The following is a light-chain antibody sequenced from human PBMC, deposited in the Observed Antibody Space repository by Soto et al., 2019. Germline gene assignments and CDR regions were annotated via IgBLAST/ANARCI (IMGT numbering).Light chain of an antibody. V-gene: IGKV1-5*03. CDR2: KAS. CDR1: QDISSW. Sequence: DIQMTQSPSTLSAFVGDRVTITCRASQDISSWLAWYQQKPGKAPKLLIYKASSLQRGVSSKFSGSGSGTDFALTISSLQPDDFATYYCQQYHSHPYTFGQGTKLEIK. CDR3: QQYHSHPYT. J-gene: IGKJ2*01.